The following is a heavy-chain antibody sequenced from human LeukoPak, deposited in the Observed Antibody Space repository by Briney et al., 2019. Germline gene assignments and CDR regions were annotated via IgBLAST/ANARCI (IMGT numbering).Heavy chain of an antibody. D-gene: IGHD3-22*01. CDR3: AAINDYYDSSGYDP. V-gene: IGHV1-2*02. Sequence: ASVKVSCKASGYTFTGYYMHWVRQAPGQGLEWMGWINPNSGGTNYAQKFQGRVTMTRDTSISTAYMELSRLRSDDTAVYYCAAINDYYDSSGYDPWGQGTLVTVSS. CDR1: GYTFTGYY. J-gene: IGHJ5*02. CDR2: INPNSGGT.